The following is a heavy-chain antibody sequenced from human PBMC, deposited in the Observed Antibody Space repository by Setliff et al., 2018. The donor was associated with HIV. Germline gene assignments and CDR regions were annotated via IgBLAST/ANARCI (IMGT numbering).Heavy chain of an antibody. CDR1: GDSFTSSW. CDR2: IYPGDSDT. D-gene: IGHD2-2*01. Sequence: PGESLKISCKGSGDSFTSSWIGWVRQMPGKGLEWMGIIYPGDSDTRYSPSFQGQVTISAAKSISTAYLQWTSLKATDTAMYYCARASDPSHRMPPTYHYYYMDVWGKGTTVTV. J-gene: IGHJ6*03. V-gene: IGHV5-51*01. CDR3: ARASDPSHRMPPTYHYYYMDV.